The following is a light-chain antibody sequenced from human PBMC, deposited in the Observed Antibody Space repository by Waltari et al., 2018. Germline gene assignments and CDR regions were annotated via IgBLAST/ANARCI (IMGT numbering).Light chain of an antibody. CDR1: SGSVSTTYY. CDR2: DTN. J-gene: IGLJ3*02. V-gene: IGLV8-61*01. CDR3: VLSMGSGIWV. Sequence: QTVVTQEPSLSVSPGGTVTLTCGLSSGSVSTTYYPSWYQQAPGQAPRPLIFDTNARSSGVPARFSGSILDNKAALTITGAQADDESDYYCVLSMGSGIWVFGGGTKLTVL.